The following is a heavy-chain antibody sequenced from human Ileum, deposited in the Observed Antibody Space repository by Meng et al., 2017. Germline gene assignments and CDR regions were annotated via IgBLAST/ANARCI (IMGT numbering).Heavy chain of an antibody. V-gene: IGHV4-39*07. CDR1: GGSISTTSYY. D-gene: IGHD3-22*01. J-gene: IGHJ5*02. Sequence: SETLSLTCTVSGGSISTTSYYWGWIRQPPGKGLEWIVSVYYRGSIYYNPSLKSRVTISADTSKNQFSLRLTSVTAADTAVYYCARGDSNGNYGRGLDPWGQGTLVTVSS. CDR3: ARGDSNGNYGRGLDP. CDR2: VYYRGSI.